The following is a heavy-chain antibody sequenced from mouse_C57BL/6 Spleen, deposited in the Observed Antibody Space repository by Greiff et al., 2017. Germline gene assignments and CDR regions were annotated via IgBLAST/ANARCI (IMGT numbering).Heavy chain of an antibody. CDR1: GFAFSSYG. Sequence: EVQVVESGGDLVKPGGSLKLSCAASGFAFSSYGMSWVRQTPDKRLEWVATISSGGSYTYYPDSVKGRFTISRDNAKNTLYLQMSSLKSEDTAMYYSARHEAYWGQGTLVTVSA. J-gene: IGHJ3*01. CDR2: ISSGGSYT. V-gene: IGHV5-6*01. CDR3: ARHEAY.